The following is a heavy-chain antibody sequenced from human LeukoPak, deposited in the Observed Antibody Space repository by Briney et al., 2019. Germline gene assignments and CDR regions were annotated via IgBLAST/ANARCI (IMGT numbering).Heavy chain of an antibody. D-gene: IGHD6-6*01. CDR1: GFAFGNYW. V-gene: IGHV3-30*02. CDR3: AKAIHSSSSGVVDY. CDR2: IRYDGSNK. Sequence: GGPLRLSCAASGFAFGNYWMHWVRQAPGKGLEWVTFIRYDGSNKYYAESVKGRFTISRDNSKNTLYLQMNSLRAEDTAVYYCAKAIHSSSSGVVDYWGQGTLVTVSS. J-gene: IGHJ4*02.